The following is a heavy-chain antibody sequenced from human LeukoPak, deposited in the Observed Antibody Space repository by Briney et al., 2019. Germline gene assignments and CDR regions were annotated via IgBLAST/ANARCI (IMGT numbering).Heavy chain of an antibody. CDR1: GFTFSSYG. Sequence: GGSLRLSCAASGFTFSSYGMHWVRQAPGKGLEWVAVIWYDGSNKYYADSVKGRFTISRDNSKNTLYLQMNSLRAEDTAVYYCARGPHRITGTTEPLDYWGQGTLVTVSS. J-gene: IGHJ4*02. V-gene: IGHV3-33*01. D-gene: IGHD1-7*01. CDR2: IWYDGSNK. CDR3: ARGPHRITGTTEPLDY.